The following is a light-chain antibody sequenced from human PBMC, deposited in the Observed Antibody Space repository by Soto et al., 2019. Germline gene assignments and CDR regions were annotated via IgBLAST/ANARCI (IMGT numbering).Light chain of an antibody. V-gene: IGKV3-15*01. CDR3: QQYDKWPRT. J-gene: IGKJ1*01. CDR1: QSVSSY. CDR2: GAS. Sequence: EIALTKGPATLALPAGERATLSRRASQSVSSYLAWYQQKPGQAPRLLMYGASTRATGVPARFSGSGSGTEFTLTISTLQSEDFAVYHCQQYDKWPRTLGQGSKVDIK.